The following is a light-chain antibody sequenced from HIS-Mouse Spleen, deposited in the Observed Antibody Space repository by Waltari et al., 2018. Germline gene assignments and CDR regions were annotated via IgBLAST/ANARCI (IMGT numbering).Light chain of an antibody. CDR2: EAN. CDR3: QSYDSSNHVV. CDR1: SGSIASNY. V-gene: IGLV6-57*04. Sequence: NFMLTQPHSVSESPGKTVTISCTRSSGSIASNYVQWYQQRPGSAPTTVIYEANQRPPGVPDRFSGSIDSSSNSAALTISGLKTEDEADYYCQSYDSSNHVVFGGGTKLTVL. J-gene: IGLJ2*01.